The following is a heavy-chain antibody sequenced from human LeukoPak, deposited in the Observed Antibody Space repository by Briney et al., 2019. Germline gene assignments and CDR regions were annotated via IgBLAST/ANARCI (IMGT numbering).Heavy chain of an antibody. J-gene: IGHJ3*02. D-gene: IGHD6-13*01. CDR2: IYHSGST. CDR3: AREEEGIKNAFDI. Sequence: PSETLSLTCTVSGGSISSGGYYWSWIRQPPGKGLEWIGYIYHSGSTYYNPSLKSRVTISVDRSKNQFSLKLSSVTAADTAVYYCAREEEGIKNAFDIWGQGTMVTVSS. V-gene: IGHV4-30-2*01. CDR1: GGSISSGGYY.